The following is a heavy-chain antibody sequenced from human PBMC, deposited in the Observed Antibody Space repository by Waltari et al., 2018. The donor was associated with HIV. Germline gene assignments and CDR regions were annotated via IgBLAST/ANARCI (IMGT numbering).Heavy chain of an antibody. CDR3: ARDWHYDRSAYYNDAFDI. J-gene: IGHJ3*02. Sequence: QLQLQESGPGLVKPSETLSLTCTVSGGSIRSSSYYWGWIRQPPGKGLEWIGSIYYSGSTYYKSSLKSRVTISVDASKNQFSLKLSSVTAADTAVYYCARDWHYDRSAYYNDAFDIWGQGTMVTVSS. D-gene: IGHD3-22*01. CDR1: GGSIRSSSYY. CDR2: IYYSGST. V-gene: IGHV4-39*07.